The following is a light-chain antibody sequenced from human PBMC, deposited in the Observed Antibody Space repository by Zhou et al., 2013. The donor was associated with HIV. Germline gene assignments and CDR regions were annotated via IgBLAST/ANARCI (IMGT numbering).Light chain of an antibody. V-gene: IGKV3-15*01. CDR3: QQYNNWLSLT. CDR1: QSVGRN. CDR2: GAS. J-gene: IGKJ4*01. Sequence: EIVMTQSPATLSVSPGERATLSCRASQSVGRNLAWYQQKPGQAPRLLINGASTRATGIPARFSGSGSGTEFTLTISSMQSEDFAVYYCQQYNNWLSLTFGGGTKVEIK.